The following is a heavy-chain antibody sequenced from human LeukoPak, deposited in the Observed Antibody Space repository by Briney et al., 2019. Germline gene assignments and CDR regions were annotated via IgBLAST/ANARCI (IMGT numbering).Heavy chain of an antibody. CDR3: AELGTTMIGGV. D-gene: IGHD3-10*02. V-gene: IGHV3-48*03. Sequence: GGSLRLSCAASGFTFSSYEMNWVRQAPGKGLEWVSYISSSGSTIYYADSVKGRFTISRDNAKNSLYLQMNSLRAEDTAVYYCAELGTTMIGGVWGKGTTVTFSS. CDR1: GFTFSSYE. J-gene: IGHJ6*04. CDR2: ISSSGSTI.